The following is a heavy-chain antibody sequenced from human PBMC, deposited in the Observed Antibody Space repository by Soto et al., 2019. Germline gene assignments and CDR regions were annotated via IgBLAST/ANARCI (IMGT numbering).Heavy chain of an antibody. CDR1: GGTFSSYT. J-gene: IGHJ6*02. CDR2: IIPILGIA. V-gene: IGHV1-69*02. Sequence: QVQLVQSGAEVKKPGSSVKVSCKASGGTFSSYTISWVRQAPGQGLEWMGRIIPILGIANYAQKFQGRVTITEDKSTSTAVMSLGRLRSEDTAVYYCARDPDYDILTGYYTEANYYYYYGMDVWGQGTTVTVSS. CDR3: ARDPDYDILTGYYTEANYYYYYGMDV. D-gene: IGHD3-9*01.